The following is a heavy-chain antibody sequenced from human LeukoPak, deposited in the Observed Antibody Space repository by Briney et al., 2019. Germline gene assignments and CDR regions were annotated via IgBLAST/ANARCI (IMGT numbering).Heavy chain of an antibody. Sequence: GGSLRLSCAASGFTFSDYYMSWIRQAPGKGLEWVSYISSSGSTIYYADSVKGRFTISRDNAKNTLYLQMNSLRAEDTAVYYCAKVGVYYYDSSGYWYFDLWGRGTLVTVSS. CDR2: ISSSGSTI. CDR1: GFTFSDYY. J-gene: IGHJ2*01. CDR3: AKVGVYYYDSSGYWYFDL. V-gene: IGHV3-11*01. D-gene: IGHD3-22*01.